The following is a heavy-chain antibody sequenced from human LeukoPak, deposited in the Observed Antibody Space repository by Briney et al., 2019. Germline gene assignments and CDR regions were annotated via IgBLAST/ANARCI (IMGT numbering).Heavy chain of an antibody. CDR3: ATDLLLAAAGSY. Sequence: ASVKVSCKVSGYTLNELSMHWVRQAPGKGLEWMGGFDPEDGETIYAQKFQGRVTMTEDTSTDTAYMELSSLRSEDTAVYYCATDLLLAAAGSYWGQGTLVTVSS. J-gene: IGHJ4*02. V-gene: IGHV1-24*01. CDR1: GYTLNELS. D-gene: IGHD6-13*01. CDR2: FDPEDGET.